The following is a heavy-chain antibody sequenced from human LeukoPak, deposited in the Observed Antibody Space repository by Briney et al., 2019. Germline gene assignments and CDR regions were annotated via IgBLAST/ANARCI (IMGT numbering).Heavy chain of an antibody. CDR1: RFTFSSYS. Sequence: GGSLRLSCAASRFTFSSYSMNWVRQAPGKGLEWVSSISSSSSYIYYADSVKGRFTISRDNAKNSLYLQMNSLRAEDTAVYYCARGERLVPAAPFDYWGQGTLVTVSS. CDR3: ARGERLVPAAPFDY. D-gene: IGHD2-2*01. J-gene: IGHJ4*02. V-gene: IGHV3-21*01. CDR2: ISSSSSYI.